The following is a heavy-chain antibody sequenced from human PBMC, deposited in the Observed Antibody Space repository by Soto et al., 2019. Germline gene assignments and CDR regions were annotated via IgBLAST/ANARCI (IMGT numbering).Heavy chain of an antibody. J-gene: IGHJ3*02. D-gene: IGHD3-22*01. CDR2: TSAYNGNT. CDR1: GYTFTSYS. Sequence: GASVKVSCKASGYTFTSYSISWVRQAPGQGLEWMGWTSAYNGNTNYAQKLQGRVTMTTDTSTSTAYMELRSLRSDDTAVYYCARGVPHRLFPAFDIWGQGTMVTVSS. V-gene: IGHV1-18*01. CDR3: ARGVPHRLFPAFDI.